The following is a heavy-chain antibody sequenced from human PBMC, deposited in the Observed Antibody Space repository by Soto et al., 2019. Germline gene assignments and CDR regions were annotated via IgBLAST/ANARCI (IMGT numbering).Heavy chain of an antibody. Sequence: ASVKVSCKASGYTFTSYGISWVQQAPGQGLEWMGWISAYNGNTNYAQKLQGRVTMTTDTSTSTAYMELRSLRSDDTAVYYCARVGWRFGEFWLDPWGQGTLVTVSS. CDR3: ARVGWRFGEFWLDP. D-gene: IGHD3-10*01. J-gene: IGHJ5*02. CDR1: GYTFTSYG. V-gene: IGHV1-18*04. CDR2: ISAYNGNT.